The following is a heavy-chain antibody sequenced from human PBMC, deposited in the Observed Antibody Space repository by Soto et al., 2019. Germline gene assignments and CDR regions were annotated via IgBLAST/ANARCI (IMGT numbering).Heavy chain of an antibody. V-gene: IGHV5-51*01. D-gene: IGHD4-4*01. Sequence: GGSPKISCKGPGYNFTYSWNCLVRPLPGKGPEVMWLIYPRDSGSKYSPSFQGHVTITVDKSTSTAYLQWNTLKASDTAMYDCARHISNFRYYYYAMDVWGQGTTVTVYS. CDR1: GYNFTYSW. J-gene: IGHJ6*02. CDR2: IYPRDSGS. CDR3: ARHISNFRYYYYAMDV.